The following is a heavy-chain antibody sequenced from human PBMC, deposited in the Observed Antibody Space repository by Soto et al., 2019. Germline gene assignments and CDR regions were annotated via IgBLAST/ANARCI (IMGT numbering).Heavy chain of an antibody. CDR3: ARAQLYSGSGNYNNLMFDA. J-gene: IGHJ5*02. V-gene: IGHV4-30-2*01. CDR2: MYHSGTF. CDR1: GGSIGGVGYS. Sequence: SETLSLTCAVSGGSIGGVGYSWSWIRQPLGGGLEWIGYMYHSGTFLKSPSLKTRLTMSLDMSKNQFSLTLNSMTAADTAVYYCARAQLYSGSGNYNNLMFDAWGQGIQVTVSS. D-gene: IGHD3-10*01.